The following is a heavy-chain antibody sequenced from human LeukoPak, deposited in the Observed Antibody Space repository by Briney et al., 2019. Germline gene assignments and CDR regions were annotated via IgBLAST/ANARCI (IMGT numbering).Heavy chain of an antibody. CDR3: ALASPGTVDAFDI. J-gene: IGHJ3*02. Sequence: SETLSLTCAVYGGSFSGYSWSWIRQPPGKGLEWIVEINQSGSTNYNPSLKSRVTISVDTSKNQFSLKLSSVTAADTAVYYCALASPGTVDAFDIWGQGTMVTVSS. V-gene: IGHV4-34*01. CDR2: INQSGST. D-gene: IGHD4-11*01. CDR1: GGSFSGYS.